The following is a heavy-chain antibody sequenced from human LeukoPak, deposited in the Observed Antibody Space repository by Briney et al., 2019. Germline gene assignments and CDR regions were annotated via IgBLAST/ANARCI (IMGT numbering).Heavy chain of an antibody. V-gene: IGHV1-18*01. J-gene: IGHJ6*02. D-gene: IGHD6-13*01. CDR3: ARESGDSSSWSSYYYYYYGMDV. CDR1: GYTLTSYG. Sequence: ASVKVSCKASGYTLTSYGISWVRQAPGQGLEWMGWISAYNGNTNYAQKLQGRVTMTTDTSTSTAYMEMRSLRSDDTAVYYCARESGDSSSWSSYYYYYYGMDVWGQGTTVTVSS. CDR2: ISAYNGNT.